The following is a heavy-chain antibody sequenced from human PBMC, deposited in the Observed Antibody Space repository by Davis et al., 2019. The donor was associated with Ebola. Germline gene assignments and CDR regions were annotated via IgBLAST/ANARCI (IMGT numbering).Heavy chain of an antibody. Sequence: PGGSLRLSCAASGFTFSSYSMNWVRQAPGKGLEWVSSISSSSSYIYYADSVKGRFTISRDNAKNSLYLQMNSLRAEDTAVYYCAKGVGALGHGDYAWFDPWGQGTLVTVSS. CDR2: ISSSSSYI. J-gene: IGHJ5*02. CDR1: GFTFSSYS. V-gene: IGHV3-21*04. D-gene: IGHD4-17*01. CDR3: AKGVGALGHGDYAWFDP.